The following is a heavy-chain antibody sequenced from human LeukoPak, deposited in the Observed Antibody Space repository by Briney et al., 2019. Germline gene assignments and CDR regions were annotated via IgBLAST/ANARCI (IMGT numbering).Heavy chain of an antibody. D-gene: IGHD3-16*02. J-gene: IGHJ6*03. CDR3: ARALQYYDYVWGSYRYQDV. CDR2: IYTSGST. CDR1: GDSISSYY. Sequence: SETLSLTCTVSGDSISSYYWSWIRQPAGKGLEWIGRIYTSGSTNYNPSLKSRFTMSVDTSKNQFSLKLSSVTAADTAVYYCARALQYYDYVWGSYRYQDVWGKGTTVTVSS. V-gene: IGHV4-4*07.